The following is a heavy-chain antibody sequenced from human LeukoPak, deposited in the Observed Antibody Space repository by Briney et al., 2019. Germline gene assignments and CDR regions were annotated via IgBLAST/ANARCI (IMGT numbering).Heavy chain of an antibody. CDR1: GFTFSSYS. D-gene: IGHD5-18*01. V-gene: IGHV3-21*01. CDR3: ARDFGYGYSNWFDP. Sequence: GGSLRLSCAASGFTFSSYSMNWVRQAPGKGLEWVSSISSSSSYIYYADSVKGRFTISRDNAKNSLYLQMNSLRAEDTAVYYCARDFGYGYSNWFDPWGQGTLVTVSS. CDR2: ISSSSSYI. J-gene: IGHJ5*02.